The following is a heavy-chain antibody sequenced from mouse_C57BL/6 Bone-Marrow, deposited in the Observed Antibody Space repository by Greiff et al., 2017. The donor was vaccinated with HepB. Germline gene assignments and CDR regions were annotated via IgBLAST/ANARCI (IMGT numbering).Heavy chain of an antibody. V-gene: IGHV1-66*01. J-gene: IGHJ3*01. CDR3: ARSLGANYYGSSYVDWFAY. CDR2: IYPGSGNT. Sequence: QVQLQQSGPELVKPGASVKISCKASGYSFTSYYIHWVKQRPGQGLEWIGWIYPGSGNTKYNEKFKGKATLTADTSSSTAYMQLSSLTSEDSAVYYCARSLGANYYGSSYVDWFAYWGQGTLVTVSA. CDR1: GYSFTSYY. D-gene: IGHD1-1*01.